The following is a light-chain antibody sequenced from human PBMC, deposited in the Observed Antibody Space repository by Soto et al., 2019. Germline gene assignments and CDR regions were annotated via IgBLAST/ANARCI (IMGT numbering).Light chain of an antibody. J-gene: IGLJ3*02. CDR1: NSDVGGYHY. CDR2: EVS. Sequence: QSVLTQPASVSGSPGQSIAISCTGTNSDVGGYHYVSWYQHHPGKAPKLMIYEVSNQPSGVSNRFSGSKSGNTASLTISGLQAEVEADYYCSSYTTSTTWVFGGGTKVTV. CDR3: SSYTTSTTWV. V-gene: IGLV2-14*01.